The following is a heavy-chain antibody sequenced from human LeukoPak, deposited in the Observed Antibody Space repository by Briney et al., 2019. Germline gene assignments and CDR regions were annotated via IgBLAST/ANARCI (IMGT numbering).Heavy chain of an antibody. CDR2: IYSGGST. J-gene: IGHJ4*02. V-gene: IGHV3-66*01. Sequence: PGGSLGLFCAASGFTVSRNYMSWVRQAPGKGLEWVSVIYSGGSTYYADSVKGRFTISRDNSKNTLYLQMNSLRAEDTAVYYCARRLPWFGEFLGYWGQGTLVTVSS. CDR1: GFTVSRNY. D-gene: IGHD3-10*01. CDR3: ARRLPWFGEFLGY.